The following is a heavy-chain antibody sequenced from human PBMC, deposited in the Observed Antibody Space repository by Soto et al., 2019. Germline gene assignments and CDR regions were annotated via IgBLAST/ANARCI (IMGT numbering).Heavy chain of an antibody. CDR1: GYTFTSYG. V-gene: IGHV1-18*04. Sequence: ASVKVSCKTSGYTFTSYGISWVRQAPGQGLEWMGWISAYNGNTNYAKKLQGRVTMTTDTSTTTAYMERRSLRSDDTAMYHCARDRYYYDSSGYRTYYYYGMDVWGQGTTVTVSS. CDR3: ARDRYYYDSSGYRTYYYYGMDV. J-gene: IGHJ6*02. D-gene: IGHD3-22*01. CDR2: ISAYNGNT.